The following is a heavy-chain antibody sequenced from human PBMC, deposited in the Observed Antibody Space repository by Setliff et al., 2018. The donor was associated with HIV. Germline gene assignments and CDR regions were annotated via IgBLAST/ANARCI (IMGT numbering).Heavy chain of an antibody. V-gene: IGHV4-39*02. D-gene: IGHD1-1*01. CDR3: TREGRGDPAMATTRIDY. CDR2: IYYTGFA. CDR1: GDSISSGSYF. J-gene: IGHJ4*02. Sequence: ETLSLTCSVSGDSISSGSYFWGWIRQTPGKGLEWIGNIYYTGFAYYNPSLKSRVTISLDTSKTHFFLNLTSVTDADTAVYFCTREGRGDPAMATTRIDYWGRGKLVTVSS.